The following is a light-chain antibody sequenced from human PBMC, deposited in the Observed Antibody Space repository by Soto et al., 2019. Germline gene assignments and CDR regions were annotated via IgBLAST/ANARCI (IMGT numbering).Light chain of an antibody. CDR1: TNDIGSYTY. Sequence: QSALTQPASVSGSPGQSITLACAGTTNDIGSYTYVSWFQQHPVEAPKLIIFEVTHRPSGIATRFSGSKSGNTASLTISDLRAEDEALYYCSSYKFSTTLRVFGGGTKLTVL. CDR3: SSYKFSTTLRV. V-gene: IGLV2-14*01. J-gene: IGLJ3*02. CDR2: EVT.